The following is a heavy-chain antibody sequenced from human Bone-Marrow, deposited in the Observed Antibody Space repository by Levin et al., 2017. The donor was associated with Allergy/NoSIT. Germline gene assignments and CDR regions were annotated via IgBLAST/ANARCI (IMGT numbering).Heavy chain of an antibody. D-gene: IGHD3-3*01. V-gene: IGHV4-61*01. CDR1: GGSVSSGSYY. CDR2: IYYSGST. Sequence: SQTLSLTCTVSGGSVSSGSYYWSWIRQPPGKGLEWIGYIYYSGSTNYNPSLKSRVTISVDTSKNQFSLKLSSVTAADTAVYYCARAIRFLEWLDWFDPWGQGTLVTVSS. J-gene: IGHJ5*02. CDR3: ARAIRFLEWLDWFDP.